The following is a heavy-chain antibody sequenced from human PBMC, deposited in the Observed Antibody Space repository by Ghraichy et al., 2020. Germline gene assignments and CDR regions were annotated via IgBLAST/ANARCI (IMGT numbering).Heavy chain of an antibody. V-gene: IGHV4-59*01. J-gene: IGHJ6*02. CDR3: ARDRIAVAGTEAAYYYYYGMDV. Sequence: SETLSLTCTVSGGSISSYYWSWIRQPPGKGLEWIGYIYYSGSTNYNPSLKSRVTISVDTSKNQFSLKLSSVTAADTAVYYCARDRIAVAGTEAAYYYYYGMDVWGQGTTVTGSS. CDR1: GGSISSYY. D-gene: IGHD6-19*01. CDR2: IYYSGST.